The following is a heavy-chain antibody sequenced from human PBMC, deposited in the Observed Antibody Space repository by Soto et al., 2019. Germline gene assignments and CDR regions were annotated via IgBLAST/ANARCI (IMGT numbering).Heavy chain of an antibody. CDR2: IGRKANNYAT. V-gene: IGHV3-73*02. J-gene: IGHJ5*02. Sequence: EVHLVQSGGGLVQPGGSLKLSCAASGFIFSGSAMHWVRQASGKGLEWVGRIGRKANNYATEYAASVEGRFTISRDESKTTTFLLMNSLNSEDTAVYFCVRQRLVVGQLNPWGQGTLVTVSS. CDR1: GFIFSGSA. CDR3: VRQRLVVGQLNP. D-gene: IGHD6-19*01.